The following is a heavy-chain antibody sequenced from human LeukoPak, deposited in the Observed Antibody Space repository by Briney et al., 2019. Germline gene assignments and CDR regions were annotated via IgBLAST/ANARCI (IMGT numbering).Heavy chain of an antibody. CDR1: GGSFSGYY. J-gene: IGHJ6*03. Sequence: SETLSLTCAVYGGSFSGYYWSWIRQPPGKGLEWIGEINHSGSTNYNPSLKSRVTISVDTSKNQFSLKLSSVTAADTAVYYCARGVSSSPPYYYYYMDVWGKGTTVTVSS. V-gene: IGHV4-34*01. CDR2: INHSGST. CDR3: ARGVSSSPPYYYYYMDV. D-gene: IGHD6-6*01.